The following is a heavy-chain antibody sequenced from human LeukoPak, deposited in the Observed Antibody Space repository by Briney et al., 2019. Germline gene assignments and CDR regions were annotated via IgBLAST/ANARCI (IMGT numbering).Heavy chain of an antibody. CDR2: IYHSGST. CDR3: ARAVPPTQMYSSSWYVDY. D-gene: IGHD6-13*01. J-gene: IGHJ4*02. V-gene: IGHV4-30-2*01. Sequence: SETLSLTCAVSGGSISSGGYSWSWIRQPPGKGLEWIGYIYHSGSTCYNPSLKSRVTISVDRSKNQFSLKLSSVTAADTAVYYCARAVPPTQMYSSSWYVDYWGQGTLVTVSS. CDR1: GGSISSGGYS.